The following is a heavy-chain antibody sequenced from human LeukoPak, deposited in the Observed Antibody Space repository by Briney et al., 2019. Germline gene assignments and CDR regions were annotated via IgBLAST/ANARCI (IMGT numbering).Heavy chain of an antibody. CDR2: ISYDGSNK. J-gene: IGHJ4*02. CDR3: AREGGAAAGTFDY. CDR1: GFTVSSNY. V-gene: IGHV3-30-3*01. D-gene: IGHD6-13*01. Sequence: PGGSLRLSCAASGFTVSSNYMSWVRQAPGKGLEWVAVISYDGSNKYYADSVKGRFTISRDNSKNTLYLQMNSLRAEDTAVYYCAREGGAAAGTFDYWGQGTLVTVSS.